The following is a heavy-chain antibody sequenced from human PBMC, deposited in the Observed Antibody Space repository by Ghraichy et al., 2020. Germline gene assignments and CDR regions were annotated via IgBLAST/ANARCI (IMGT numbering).Heavy chain of an antibody. J-gene: IGHJ4*02. CDR2: INHSGST. CDR1: GGSFRGYS. Sequence: SQTLSLTCAVYGGSFRGYSWSWIRQPPAKGLEWLGEINHSGSTNHNAPLKSRVTVSVDTSKNQFSLKVSSVTAADTAVYYCARGLRSVEMATMSYFDYWGRGTLDTGSS. V-gene: IGHV4-34*01. D-gene: IGHD5-24*01. CDR3: ARGLRSVEMATMSYFDY.